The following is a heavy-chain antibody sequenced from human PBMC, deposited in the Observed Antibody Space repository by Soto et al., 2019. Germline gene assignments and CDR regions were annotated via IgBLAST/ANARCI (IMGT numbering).Heavy chain of an antibody. Sequence: QVQLVQSGAEVKKPGASVKVSCEASGYSFIDYYIHWVRQAPGQGFEWMGRISHKSAGTDYAKKFEDRVTLTWDTSLNTASMELSSLKSDDTAVYYCARPPGYISDWYYFDLGGQGTRVTVSS. D-gene: IGHD3-9*01. CDR2: ISHKSAGT. V-gene: IGHV1-2*02. CDR3: ARPPGYISDWYYFDL. CDR1: GYSFIDYY. J-gene: IGHJ4*02.